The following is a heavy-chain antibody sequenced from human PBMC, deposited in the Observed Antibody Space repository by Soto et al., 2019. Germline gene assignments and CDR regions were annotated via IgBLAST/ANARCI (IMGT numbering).Heavy chain of an antibody. Sequence: EVQLVESGGGLVQPGGSLRLSCAASGFTVSSNYMSWVRQAPGKGLEWVSVIYSGGSTYYADSVKGRFTISRDNSKNTLYLQMSSLRAEDTAVYYCARVGDYYDSSGPARSDYWGQGTLVTVSS. D-gene: IGHD3-22*01. CDR2: IYSGGST. J-gene: IGHJ4*02. CDR3: ARVGDYYDSSGPARSDY. CDR1: GFTVSSNY. V-gene: IGHV3-66*01.